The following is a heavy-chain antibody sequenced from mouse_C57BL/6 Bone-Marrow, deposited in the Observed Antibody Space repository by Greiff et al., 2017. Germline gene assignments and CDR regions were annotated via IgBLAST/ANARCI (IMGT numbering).Heavy chain of an antibody. Sequence: VQLQESGAELARPGASVKLSCKASGYTFTSYGISWVKQRPGQGLEWIGEIYPRSGNTYYNEKFKGKATLTADTSSSTAYMELRSLTSEDSAVYICATGAGYSRFAYWGQGTLVTVSA. CDR1: GYTFTSYG. CDR2: IYPRSGNT. CDR3: ATGAGYSRFAY. J-gene: IGHJ3*01. D-gene: IGHD2-3*01. V-gene: IGHV1-81*01.